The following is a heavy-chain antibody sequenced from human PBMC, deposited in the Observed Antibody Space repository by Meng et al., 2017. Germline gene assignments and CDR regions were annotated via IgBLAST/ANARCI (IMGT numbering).Heavy chain of an antibody. CDR2: ISSSGSTI. CDR3: ARDRGWELLNPLDI. D-gene: IGHD1-26*01. CDR1: GFTFSSYA. V-gene: IGHV3-48*04. Sequence: GGSLRLSCAASGFTFSSYAMSWVRQAPGKGLEWVSYISSSGSTIYYADSVKGRFTISRDNAKNSLYLQMNSLRAEDTAVYYCARDRGWELLNPLDIWGQGTMVTVSS. J-gene: IGHJ3*02.